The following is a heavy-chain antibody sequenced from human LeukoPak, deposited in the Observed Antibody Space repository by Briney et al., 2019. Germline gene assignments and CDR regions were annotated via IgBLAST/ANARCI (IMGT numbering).Heavy chain of an antibody. CDR3: AKGGHIVVVTAPHFDY. V-gene: IGHV3-43*01. J-gene: IGHJ4*02. D-gene: IGHD2-21*02. CDR2: ISWDSDST. Sequence: GGSLSLSCAASGFTFDDYTMHWVRQAPGKGLEWVSLISWDSDSTYYTDSVKGRFTISRDNSKNSLYLQMNSLRTEDTALYYCAKGGHIVVVTAPHFDYWGQGTLVTVSS. CDR1: GFTFDDYT.